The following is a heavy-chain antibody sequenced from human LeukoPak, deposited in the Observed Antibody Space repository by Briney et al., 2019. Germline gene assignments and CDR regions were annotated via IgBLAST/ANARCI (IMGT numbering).Heavy chain of an antibody. CDR3: ARALLTYYYDSSGYKAFDI. Sequence: SETLSLTCTVSGGSISGYYWSWIRQPPGKGLEWIGEINHSGSTNYNPSLKSRVTISVDTSKNQFSLKLSSVTAADTAVYYCARALLTYYYDSSGYKAFDIWGQGTMVTVSS. J-gene: IGHJ3*02. D-gene: IGHD3-22*01. CDR1: GGSISGYY. CDR2: INHSGST. V-gene: IGHV4-34*01.